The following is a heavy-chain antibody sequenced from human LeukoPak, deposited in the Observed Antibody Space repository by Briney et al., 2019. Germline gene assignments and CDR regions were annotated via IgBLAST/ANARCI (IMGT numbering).Heavy chain of an antibody. Sequence: SQTLSLTCTVSGGSISSGSYYWSWIRQPAGKGLEWIGRIYTSGGTNYNPSLKSRVTISVDTSKNQFSLKLSSVTAADTAVYYCARGYDFWPLYYYYMDVWGKGTTVTVSS. D-gene: IGHD3-3*01. CDR3: ARGYDFWPLYYYYMDV. V-gene: IGHV4-61*02. CDR2: IYTSGGT. CDR1: GGSISSGSYY. J-gene: IGHJ6*03.